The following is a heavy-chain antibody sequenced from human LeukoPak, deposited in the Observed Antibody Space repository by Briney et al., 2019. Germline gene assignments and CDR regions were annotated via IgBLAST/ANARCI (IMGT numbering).Heavy chain of an antibody. CDR2: ISGSGGST. J-gene: IGHJ4*02. D-gene: IGHD3-9*01. Sequence: GGSLRLSCAASGFTFSSYAMSWVRQAPGKGLEWVSAISGSGGSTYYADSVKGRFTISRDNSKNTLYLQMNSLRAEDTAVYYCAKVRYDILTGWAYYFDYWGQGTLVTVSS. CDR1: GFTFSSYA. V-gene: IGHV3-23*01. CDR3: AKVRYDILTGWAYYFDY.